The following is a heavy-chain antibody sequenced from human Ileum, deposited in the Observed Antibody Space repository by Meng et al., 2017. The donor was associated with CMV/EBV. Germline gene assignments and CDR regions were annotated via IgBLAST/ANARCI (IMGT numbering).Heavy chain of an antibody. CDR3: TAGTGKTDFDY. V-gene: IGHV3-15*01. Sequence: GGSLRLSCAASGFTFSSYAMHWVRQAPGKGLEWVGRIKSKTDGGTIDYAAPVKGRFTISRDDSKNTLYLQMNSLKTEDTAVYYCTAGTGKTDFDYWGQGTLVTVSS. D-gene: IGHD1-1*01. CDR2: IKSKTDGGTI. J-gene: IGHJ4*02. CDR1: GFTFSSYA.